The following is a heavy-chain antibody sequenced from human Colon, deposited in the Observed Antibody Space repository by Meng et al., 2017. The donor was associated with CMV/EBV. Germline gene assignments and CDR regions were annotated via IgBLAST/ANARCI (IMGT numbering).Heavy chain of an antibody. CDR2: ISGSGGST. V-gene: IGHV3-23*01. CDR3: ARRGQV. Sequence: GGSLRLSCAASGFNFSRTAMRWVRQAPGKGLEWVSVISGSGGSTNHADSVKGRFTISRDNSKNTLYLQMNSLRAEDTAVYFCARRGQVWGQGTLVTVSS. CDR1: GFNFSRTA. J-gene: IGHJ4*02.